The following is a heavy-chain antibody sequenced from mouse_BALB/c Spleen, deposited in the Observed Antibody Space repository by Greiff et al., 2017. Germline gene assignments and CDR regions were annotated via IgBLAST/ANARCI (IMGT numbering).Heavy chain of an antibody. D-gene: IGHD1-1*01. Sequence: QVQLQQSGPGLVQPSQSLSITCTVSGFSLTSYGVHWVRQSPGKGLEWLGVIWSGGSTDYNAAFISRLSISKDNSKSQVFFKMNSLQADDTAIYYCARNIPGSWYFDVWGAGTTVTVSS. J-gene: IGHJ1*01. CDR2: IWSGGST. CDR3: ARNIPGSWYFDV. CDR1: GFSLTSYG. V-gene: IGHV2-4-1*01.